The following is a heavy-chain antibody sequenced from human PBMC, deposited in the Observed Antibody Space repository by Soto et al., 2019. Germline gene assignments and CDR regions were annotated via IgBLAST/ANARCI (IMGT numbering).Heavy chain of an antibody. Sequence: ASVNVSCKSSGYSFTDYHIHWVRQAPGQGLEWLGRINPKSGGTSTAQKFQGWVTMTTDTSISTASMELTRLTSDDTAIYYCARGDSTDCSNGVCSFFYNHDMDVWGQGTTVTVSS. CDR1: GYSFTDYH. V-gene: IGHV1-2*04. CDR2: INPKSGGT. CDR3: ARGDSTDCSNGVCSFFYNHDMDV. D-gene: IGHD2-8*01. J-gene: IGHJ6*02.